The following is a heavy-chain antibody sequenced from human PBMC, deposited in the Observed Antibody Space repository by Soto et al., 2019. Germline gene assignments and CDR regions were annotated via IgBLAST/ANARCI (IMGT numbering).Heavy chain of an antibody. V-gene: IGHV6-1*01. Sequence: KQSQTLSLTCAISGDSVSSNSAAWNWIRQSPSRGLEWLGRTYYRSKWYNDYAVSVKSRITINPDTSKNQFSLQLNSVTPEDTAVYYCARDPHIAAAGTYLGYYYGMDVWGQGTTVTVSS. D-gene: IGHD6-13*01. CDR3: ARDPHIAAAGTYLGYYYGMDV. J-gene: IGHJ6*02. CDR2: TYYRSKWYN. CDR1: GDSVSSNSAA.